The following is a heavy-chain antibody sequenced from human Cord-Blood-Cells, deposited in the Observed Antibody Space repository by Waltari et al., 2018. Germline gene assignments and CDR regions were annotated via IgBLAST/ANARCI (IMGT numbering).Heavy chain of an antibody. J-gene: IGHJ1*01. D-gene: IGHD3-22*01. CDR1: GGSFSDYY. CDR2: INHSGST. V-gene: IGHV4-34*01. CDR3: ASITHYYDSSGYYEYFQH. Sequence: QVQLQQWGAGLLKPSETLSLTCAVYGGSFSDYYWSWIRQPPGKGLEWIGEINHSGSTNYNPSLKSRVTISVDTSKNQFCLKLSSVTAADTAVYYCASITHYYDSSGYYEYFQHWGQGTLVTVSS.